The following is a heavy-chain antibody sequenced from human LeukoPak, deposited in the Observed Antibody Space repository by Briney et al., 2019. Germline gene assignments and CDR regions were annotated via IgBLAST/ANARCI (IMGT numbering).Heavy chain of an antibody. CDR2: IYKSGST. CDR1: GGSIRSGSYY. Sequence: SETLSLTCTVSGGSIRSGSYYWSWIRQPPGKGLEWIGNIYKSGSTNYNPSLESRVTMSVDTSKDQFSLKLNSVTAADTAVYYCAREWNYESSGYFYYYWGQGTLVTVSS. J-gene: IGHJ4*02. D-gene: IGHD3-22*01. V-gene: IGHV4-61*01. CDR3: AREWNYESSGYFYYY.